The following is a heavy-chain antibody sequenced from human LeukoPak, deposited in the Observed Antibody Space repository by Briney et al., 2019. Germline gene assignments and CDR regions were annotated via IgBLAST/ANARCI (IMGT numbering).Heavy chain of an antibody. V-gene: IGHV4-59*01. J-gene: IGHJ6*03. Sequence: PSETLSLTCTVSGGSISSYYWSWIRQPPGEGLEWIGYIYYSGSTNYNPSLKSRVTVSVDTSKNQFSLKLSSVTAADTAVYYCARANIVVVPAANAYYYYYYMDVWGKGTTVTISS. D-gene: IGHD2-2*01. CDR2: IYYSGST. CDR1: GGSISSYY. CDR3: ARANIVVVPAANAYYYYYYMDV.